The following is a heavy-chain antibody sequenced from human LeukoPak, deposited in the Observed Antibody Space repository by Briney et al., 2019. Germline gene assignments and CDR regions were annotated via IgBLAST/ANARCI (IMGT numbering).Heavy chain of an antibody. D-gene: IGHD3-22*01. CDR3: ARGKGGYYDSSGYSFDP. CDR1: GGSISSGGYS. Sequence: SETLSLTCAVSGGSISSGGYSWSWIRQPPGKGLEWIGSIYYSGSTYYNPSLKSRVTISVDTSKNQFSLRLSSVTAADTAVYYCARGKGGYYDSSGYSFDPWGQGTLVTVSS. CDR2: IYYSGST. V-gene: IGHV4-30-4*07. J-gene: IGHJ5*02.